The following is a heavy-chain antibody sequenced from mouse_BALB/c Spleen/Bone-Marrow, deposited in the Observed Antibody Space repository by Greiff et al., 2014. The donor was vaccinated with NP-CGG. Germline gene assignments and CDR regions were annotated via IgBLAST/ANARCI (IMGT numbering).Heavy chain of an antibody. Sequence: EVHLVESGRGLVQPGESRTISCAVSGFSLSSFGIHWVRQAPGKGLEWVAYISAGSSTNYDADTVKGRFTISRDHPKNTLFLQMTSLRSEDTAMYYCARLDVGGYWGQGTTLTVSS. V-gene: IGHV5-17*02. CDR2: ISAGSSTN. CDR1: GFSLSSFG. J-gene: IGHJ2*01. CDR3: ARLDVGGY.